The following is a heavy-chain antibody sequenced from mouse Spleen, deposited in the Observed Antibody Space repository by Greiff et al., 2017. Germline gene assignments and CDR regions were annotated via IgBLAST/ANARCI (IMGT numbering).Heavy chain of an antibody. D-gene: IGHD3-2*01. V-gene: IGHV1-81*01. Sequence: QVQLKQSGAELARPGASVKLSCKASGYTFTSYGISWVKQRTGQGLEWIGEIYPRSGNTYYNEKFKGKATLTADKSSSTAYMELRSLTSEDSAVYFCAREDSSCYPFAYWGQGTLVTVSA. CDR1: GYTFTSYG. CDR2: IYPRSGNT. CDR3: AREDSSCYPFAY. J-gene: IGHJ3*01.